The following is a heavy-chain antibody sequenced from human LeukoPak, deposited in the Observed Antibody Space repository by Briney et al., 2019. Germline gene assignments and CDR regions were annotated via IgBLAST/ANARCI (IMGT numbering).Heavy chain of an antibody. CDR2: ISGSSGII. Sequence: GGSLRLSCAASGFTFNTYTMNWVRQAPGKGLEWVSYISGSSGIIDYADSVRGRFTISRDNAKNTLYLQKNSLRADDTAIYYCAKSMTLQWRGFFDLWGRGTHVTVSS. D-gene: IGHD6-19*01. CDR3: AKSMTLQWRGFFDL. CDR1: GFTFNTYT. J-gene: IGHJ2*01. V-gene: IGHV3-48*01.